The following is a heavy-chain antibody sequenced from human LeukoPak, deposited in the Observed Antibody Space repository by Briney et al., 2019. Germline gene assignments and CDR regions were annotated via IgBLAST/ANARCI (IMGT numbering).Heavy chain of an antibody. D-gene: IGHD2-2*01. CDR3: ARRGLVPAAPNYYYYYYMDV. CDR2: MNPNSGNT. Sequence: GASVKVSCKASGYTFTSYDINWVRQATGQGLEWMGWMNPNSGNTGYAQKFQGRVTITRNTSISTAYMELSSLRSEDTAVYYCARRGLVPAAPNYYYYYYMDVWGKGTTVTVSS. CDR1: GYTFTSYD. J-gene: IGHJ6*03. V-gene: IGHV1-8*03.